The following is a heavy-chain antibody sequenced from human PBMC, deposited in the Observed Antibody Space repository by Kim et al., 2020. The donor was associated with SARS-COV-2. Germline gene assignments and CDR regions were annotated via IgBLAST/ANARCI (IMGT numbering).Heavy chain of an antibody. V-gene: IGHV1-2*02. D-gene: IGHD3-10*01. CDR3: AREGEGSGWWFGP. CDR1: GYTFTGYY. Sequence: ASVKVSCKASGYTFTGYYMHWVRQAPGQGLEWMGWINPNSGGTNYAQKFQGRVTMTRDTSISTAYMELSRLGSDDTSVYYCAREGEGSGWWFGPWGQGTLVTV. J-gene: IGHJ5*02. CDR2: INPNSGGT.